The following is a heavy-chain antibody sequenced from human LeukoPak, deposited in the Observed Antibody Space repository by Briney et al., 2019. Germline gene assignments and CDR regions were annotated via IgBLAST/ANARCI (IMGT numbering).Heavy chain of an antibody. CDR2: IRYDGSNK. CDR1: GFTFSSYG. D-gene: IGHD3-10*01. V-gene: IGHV3-30*02. CDR3: AKIGPIPYYYGSGSYYQERRFDY. J-gene: IGHJ4*02. Sequence: GGSLRLSCAASGFTFSSYGMHWVRQAPGKGLEWVAFIRYDGSNKYYADSVKGRFTISRDNSKNTLYLQMNSLRAEDTAVYYCAKIGPIPYYYGSGSYYQERRFDYWGQGTLVTVSS.